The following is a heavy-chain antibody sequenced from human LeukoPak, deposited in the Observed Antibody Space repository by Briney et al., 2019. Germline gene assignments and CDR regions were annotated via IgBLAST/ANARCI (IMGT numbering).Heavy chain of an antibody. CDR1: GGFISSYY. J-gene: IGHJ4*02. CDR3: ARVGSIAAAGPTFDY. D-gene: IGHD6-13*01. Sequence: SETLSLTCTVSGGFISSYYWSWIRQPPGKGLEWIGYIYYSGSTNYNPSLKSRVTISVDTSKNQFSLKLSSVTAADTAVYYCARVGSIAAAGPTFDYWGQGTLVTVSS. CDR2: IYYSGST. V-gene: IGHV4-59*01.